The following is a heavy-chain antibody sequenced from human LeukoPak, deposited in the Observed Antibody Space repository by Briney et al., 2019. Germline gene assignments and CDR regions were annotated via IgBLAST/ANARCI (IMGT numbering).Heavy chain of an antibody. J-gene: IGHJ3*02. D-gene: IGHD3-22*01. V-gene: IGHV3-48*01. CDR3: ARVRGYSKNDAFDI. CDR2: ISSSSSTI. CDR1: GFTFSSCS. Sequence: GGSLRLSCAASGFTFSSCSMNWVRQAPGKGLEWVSYISSSSSTIYYADSVKGRFTISRDNAKNSLYLQMNSLRAEDTAVYYCARVRGYSKNDAFDIWGQGTMVTVSS.